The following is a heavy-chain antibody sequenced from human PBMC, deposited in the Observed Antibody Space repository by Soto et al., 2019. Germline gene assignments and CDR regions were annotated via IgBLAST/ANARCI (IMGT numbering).Heavy chain of an antibody. D-gene: IGHD3-22*01. CDR2: IRGNNGDT. CDR1: GFTFSFCA. Sequence: PGGSLRLSCAASGFTFSFCAMSWVRQAPGKGLEWVSSIRGNNGDTYYADSVKGRFTISRDNSKNTLYLQMNSLRAEDTAVYYCARLNYYDSSGYQSPYFDDWGQGTLVTVSS. CDR3: ARLNYYDSSGYQSPYFDD. J-gene: IGHJ4*02. V-gene: IGHV3-23*01.